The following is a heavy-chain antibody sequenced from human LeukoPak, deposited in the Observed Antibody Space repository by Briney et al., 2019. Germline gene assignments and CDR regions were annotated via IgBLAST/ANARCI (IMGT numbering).Heavy chain of an antibody. CDR2: IKQDGSEK. CDR3: ARVPDYSSRWVFDY. CDR1: GFTFSNFW. J-gene: IGHJ4*02. D-gene: IGHD6-19*01. V-gene: IGHV3-7*04. Sequence: GALRLSCAASGFTFSNFWMSWVRQAPGKGLEWVANIKQDGSEKNYADSVKGRFTISRDNAKNSLYLQMNSLRAEDTAVFFCARVPDYSSRWVFDYWGQGTLVTVSS.